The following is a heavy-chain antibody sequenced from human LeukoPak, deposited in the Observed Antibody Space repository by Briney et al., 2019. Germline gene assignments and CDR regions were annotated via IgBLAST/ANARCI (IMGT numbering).Heavy chain of an antibody. Sequence: SEILSLTCTVSGGSITTSNYYWGWIRQPPGKGLEWIGEINHSGSTNYNPSLKSRVTISVDTSKNQFSLKLSSVTAADTAVYYCASYRGYSFDYWGQGTLVTVSS. CDR2: INHSGST. CDR1: GGSITTSNYY. CDR3: ASYRGYSFDY. D-gene: IGHD5-18*01. J-gene: IGHJ4*02. V-gene: IGHV4-39*07.